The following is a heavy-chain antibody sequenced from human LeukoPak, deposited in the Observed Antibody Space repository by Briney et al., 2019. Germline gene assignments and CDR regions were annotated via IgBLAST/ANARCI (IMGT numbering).Heavy chain of an antibody. V-gene: IGHV4-30-4*08. Sequence: SQTLSLTCTVSGGSISSGDYYWSWIRQPPGTGLEWIGYIYYSGSTYYNPSLKSRVTISVDTSKNQFSLKLSSVTAADTAVYYCAREIGRLDYYYYMDVWGKGTTVTVSS. D-gene: IGHD2-21*01. CDR3: AREIGRLDYYYYMDV. J-gene: IGHJ6*03. CDR2: IYYSGST. CDR1: GGSISSGDYY.